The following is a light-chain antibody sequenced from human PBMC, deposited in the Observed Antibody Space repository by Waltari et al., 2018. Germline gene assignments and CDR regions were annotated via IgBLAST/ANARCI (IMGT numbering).Light chain of an antibody. CDR3: QQYYTTPSWT. V-gene: IGKV4-1*01. J-gene: IGKJ1*01. Sequence: DIVVIQSPDSLAVSLGERATINCKNSQSIFNRTNNKNYLDWFQQKPGQPPKLLIYWASTREPGVPDRFSGSGSATDFTLTIDSLQAEDVAVYYCQQYYTTPSWTFGQGTKVEIK. CDR2: WAS. CDR1: QSIFNRTNNKNY.